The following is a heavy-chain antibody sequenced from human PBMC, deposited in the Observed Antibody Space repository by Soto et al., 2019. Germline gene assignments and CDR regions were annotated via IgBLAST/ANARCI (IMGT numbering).Heavy chain of an antibody. J-gene: IGHJ4*02. D-gene: IGHD6-19*01. V-gene: IGHV4-4*02. CDR1: GDSVTSNVW. Sequence: TLSLTCAVSGDSVTSNVWWSWVRQPPGKGLEWIGEAYHNGLTDYNPSLKSRVTMSVDTSKNEFSLKLTSLTAADTAIYYCARDAAVPGESDRFDYWGQGTLVTVSS. CDR3: ARDAAVPGESDRFDY. CDR2: AYHNGLT.